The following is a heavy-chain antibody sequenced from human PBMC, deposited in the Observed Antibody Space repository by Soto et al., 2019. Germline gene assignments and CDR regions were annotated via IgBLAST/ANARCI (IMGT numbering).Heavy chain of an antibody. J-gene: IGHJ4*02. CDR1: GGTFSSYA. V-gene: IGHV1-69*13. Sequence: SVKVSCKASGGTFSSYAISWVRQAPGQGLEWVGGIIPIFGTANYAQKFQGRVTITADESTSTAYMELSSLRSEDTAVYYCASSTHYYDSSGPFDYWGQGTLVTVSS. D-gene: IGHD3-22*01. CDR3: ASSTHYYDSSGPFDY. CDR2: IIPIFGTA.